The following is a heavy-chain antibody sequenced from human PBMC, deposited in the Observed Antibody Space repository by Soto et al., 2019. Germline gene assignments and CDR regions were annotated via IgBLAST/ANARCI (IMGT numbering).Heavy chain of an antibody. Sequence: GGSLRLSCAASGFTFSSYAMSWVRQAPGKGLEWASAISGSGGSTYYADSVKGRFTISRDNSKNTLYLQMNSLRAEDTAVYYCAKGQRDSNYYFYYVWYYYGMDVWGQGTTVTVSS. CDR1: GFTFSSYA. J-gene: IGHJ6*02. CDR3: AKGQRDSNYYFYYVWYYYGMDV. CDR2: ISGSGGST. V-gene: IGHV3-23*01. D-gene: IGHD4-4*01.